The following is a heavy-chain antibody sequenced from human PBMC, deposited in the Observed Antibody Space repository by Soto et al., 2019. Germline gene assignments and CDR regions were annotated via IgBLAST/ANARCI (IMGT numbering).Heavy chain of an antibody. CDR2: IYKSATT. D-gene: IGHD6-19*01. CDR3: ARGRYCLTGSCFPNWFDS. CDR1: GDSISNLDYF. V-gene: IGHV4-30-4*01. Sequence: ASETLSLTCSVSGDSISNLDYFWAWIRQPPGQALEYIGYIYKSATTYYNPSFESRVARSVDTSKSQFSLNVTSVTAADTAVYFCARGRYCLTGSCFPNWFDSWGQGALVTVSS. J-gene: IGHJ5*01.